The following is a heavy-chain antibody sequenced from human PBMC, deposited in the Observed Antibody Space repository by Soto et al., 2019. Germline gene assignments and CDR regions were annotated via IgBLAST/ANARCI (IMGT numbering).Heavy chain of an antibody. Sequence: SVKVSCMASVGTFSSYTICCVRQAPGQGLEWMGRIIPILGIANYAQKFQGRVTITADKSTSTAYIELSSLRSEDTAVYYCARVRYSSASHFYYMDVWGKGTTVTVSS. CDR2: IIPILGIA. D-gene: IGHD6-6*01. J-gene: IGHJ6*03. V-gene: IGHV1-69*02. CDR3: ARVRYSSASHFYYMDV. CDR1: VGTFSSYT.